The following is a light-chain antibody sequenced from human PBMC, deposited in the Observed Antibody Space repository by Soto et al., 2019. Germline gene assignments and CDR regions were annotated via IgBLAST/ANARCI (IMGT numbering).Light chain of an antibody. V-gene: IGKV3-15*01. J-gene: IGKJ1*01. Sequence: IVLTQSPGTLSLSPGERATLSCRASQSVSNNYLAWYQQKPGQAPRLLIYGASTRATGIPARFSGSGSGTEFTLTISSLQSEDFAVYYWQQYNNWWTFGQGTKVDIK. CDR2: GAS. CDR3: QQYNNWWT. CDR1: QSVSNN.